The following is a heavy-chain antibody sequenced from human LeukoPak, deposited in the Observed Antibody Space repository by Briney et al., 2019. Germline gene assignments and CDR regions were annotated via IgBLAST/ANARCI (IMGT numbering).Heavy chain of an antibody. V-gene: IGHV4-39*07. CDR3: ARVVTAAGLDF. Sequence: MSSETLSLTCTVSGGPISGSRTWGWVRQPPGKGLEWIGNIHYDGRTASSPSLKSRVTISLDTSTNQFSLKVNSVTAADTALYYCARVVTAAGLDFWGQGILVTISS. CDR1: GGPISGSRT. D-gene: IGHD6-25*01. J-gene: IGHJ4*02. CDR2: IHYDGRT.